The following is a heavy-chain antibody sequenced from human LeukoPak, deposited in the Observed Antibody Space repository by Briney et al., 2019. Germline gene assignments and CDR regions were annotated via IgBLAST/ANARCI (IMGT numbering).Heavy chain of an antibody. D-gene: IGHD4-17*01. CDR3: ARDGSDGDYVFDY. V-gene: IGHV1-69*04. CDR1: GYTFTSYD. Sequence: ASVKVSCKASGYTFTSYDISWVRQAPGQGLEWMGRIIPILGIANYAQKFQGRVTITADKSTSTAYMELSSLRSEDTAVYYCARDGSDGDYVFDYWGQGTLVTVSS. J-gene: IGHJ4*02. CDR2: IIPILGIA.